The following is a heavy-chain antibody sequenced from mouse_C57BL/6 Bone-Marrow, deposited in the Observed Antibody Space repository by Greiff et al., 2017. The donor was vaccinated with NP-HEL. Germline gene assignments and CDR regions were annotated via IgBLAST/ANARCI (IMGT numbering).Heavy chain of an antibody. Sequence: LVESGAELVRPGASVTLSCKASGYTFTDYEMHWVKQTPVHGLEWIGAIDPETGGTAYNQKFKGKAILTADKSSSTAYMELRSLTSEDSAVYYCTGNGYYEAYWGQGTLVTVSA. CDR3: TGNGYYEAY. CDR2: IDPETGGT. V-gene: IGHV1-15*01. J-gene: IGHJ3*01. D-gene: IGHD2-3*01. CDR1: GYTFTDYE.